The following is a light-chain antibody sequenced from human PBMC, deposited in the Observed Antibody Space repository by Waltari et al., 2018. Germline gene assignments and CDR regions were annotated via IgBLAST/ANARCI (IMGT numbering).Light chain of an antibody. CDR1: SHDVWVYTR. Sequence: QSSLTQPASASGSPGPSTTVPCPGTSHDVWVYTRFPWYQQLPGKAPKLMLFDVDVRPSGVFDRFSGSKSGNTASLTISGLRAEDEGDYYCCSYATGSSYVFGPGTKVTVL. CDR3: CSYATGSSYV. CDR2: DVD. V-gene: IGLV2-23*02. J-gene: IGLJ1*01.